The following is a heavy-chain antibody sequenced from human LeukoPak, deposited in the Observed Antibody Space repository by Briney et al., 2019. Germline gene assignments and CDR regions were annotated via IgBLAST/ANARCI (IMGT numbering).Heavy chain of an antibody. D-gene: IGHD3-10*01. J-gene: IGHJ4*02. CDR3: AHSHPAIITAVNRYFDY. CDR1: GMSLSATGVA. CDR2: IYWNGDK. Sequence: SGPTLVNPTETLTLTCSFSGMSLSATGVAVGWIRQPPGKAPEWLALIYWNGDKRYSPSLKSRLTISKDTSKDQVVLAMSNMDPVDTGTYYCAHSHPAIITAVNRYFDYWGQGTLVTVSS. V-gene: IGHV2-5*01.